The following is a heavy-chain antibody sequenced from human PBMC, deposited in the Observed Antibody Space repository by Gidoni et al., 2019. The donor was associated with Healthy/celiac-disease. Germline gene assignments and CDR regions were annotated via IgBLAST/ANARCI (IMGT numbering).Heavy chain of an antibody. CDR1: GGTFSSYA. CDR3: SRVSPDYYDRSMDV. D-gene: IGHD3-22*01. CDR2: SIPIFGTA. Sequence: QVQLVQSGAEVKKPGSSVKVSCKASGGTFSSYAISWVRQAPGQGLEWMGGSIPIFGTANYAQKFQGRVTITADESTSTAYMELSSLRSEDTAVYYCSRVSPDYYDRSMDVWGQGTTVTVSS. J-gene: IGHJ6*02. V-gene: IGHV1-69*01.